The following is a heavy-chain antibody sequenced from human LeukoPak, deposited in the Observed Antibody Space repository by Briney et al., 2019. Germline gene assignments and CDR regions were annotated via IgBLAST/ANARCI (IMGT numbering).Heavy chain of an antibody. CDR1: GYTFTRYY. D-gene: IGHD3-16*02. J-gene: IGHJ4*02. CDR2: INPRCGST. CDR3: ARSRDYVWGSYRPFDY. Sequence: ASVNVSCKASGYTFTRYYMHWVLQAPGQGLEWMGIINPRCGSTNYAQKFQGRVTMTRATSTSTVYMDMSSLRSEDTAVYYCARSRDYVWGSYRPFDYWGQGTLVTVSS. V-gene: IGHV1-46*01.